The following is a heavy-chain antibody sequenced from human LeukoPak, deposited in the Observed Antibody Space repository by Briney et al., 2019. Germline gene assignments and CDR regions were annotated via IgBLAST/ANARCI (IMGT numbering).Heavy chain of an antibody. V-gene: IGHV4-61*08. CDR1: GGSISSGDYY. CDR3: ARDPHCSSTSCYTAAFDI. CDR2: IYYSGST. Sequence: SETLSLTCTVSGGSISSGDYYWSWIRQPPGKGLEWIGYIYYSGSTNYNPSLKSRVTISVDTSKNQFSLKLSSVTAADTAEYYCARDPHCSSTSCYTAAFDIWGQGTMVTVSS. D-gene: IGHD2-2*02. J-gene: IGHJ3*02.